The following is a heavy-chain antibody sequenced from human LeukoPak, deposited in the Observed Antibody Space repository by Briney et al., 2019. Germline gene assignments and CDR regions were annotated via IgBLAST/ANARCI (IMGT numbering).Heavy chain of an antibody. D-gene: IGHD2-21*02. Sequence: GESLKISCKGSGYNFTNYWIGWARQMSGRGLEWMGVIYPGDSDTTYSPSFQGQVTISVDKSISTAYLQWSSLKDSDTAMYYCARHFSGGDDYWGQGTLVTVSS. J-gene: IGHJ4*02. CDR3: ARHFSGGDDY. CDR1: GYNFTNYW. V-gene: IGHV5-51*01. CDR2: IYPGDSDT.